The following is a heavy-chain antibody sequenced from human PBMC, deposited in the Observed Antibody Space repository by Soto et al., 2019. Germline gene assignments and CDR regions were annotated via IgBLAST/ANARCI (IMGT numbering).Heavy chain of an antibody. CDR2: IKSKTAGGTT. Sequence: EVQLVESGEGLVKPGGSLRLSCAASGFTFSDAWMNWVRQAPGKGLEWVGHIKSKTAGGTTEYAAPVKGRFTISRDDSKNTLYLQMNSLKPEDTACYYCATRPAYSGSYSAFDYWGQGTLVTVSS. CDR3: ATRPAYSGSYSAFDY. CDR1: GFTFSDAW. V-gene: IGHV3-15*07. D-gene: IGHD1-26*01. J-gene: IGHJ4*02.